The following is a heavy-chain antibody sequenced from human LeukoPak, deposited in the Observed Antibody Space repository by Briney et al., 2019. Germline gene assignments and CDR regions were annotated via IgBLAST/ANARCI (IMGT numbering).Heavy chain of an antibody. D-gene: IGHD6-19*01. Sequence: QPGGSLRLSCAASGFTFSSYWMHWVRQAPGKGLVWVSRINSDGSSTSYADSVKGRFTISRDNAKNSLYLQMNSLRAEDTAVYYCARPQRGQIAVAARDAFDIWGQGTMVTVSS. J-gene: IGHJ3*02. CDR3: ARPQRGQIAVAARDAFDI. CDR2: INSDGSST. V-gene: IGHV3-74*01. CDR1: GFTFSSYW.